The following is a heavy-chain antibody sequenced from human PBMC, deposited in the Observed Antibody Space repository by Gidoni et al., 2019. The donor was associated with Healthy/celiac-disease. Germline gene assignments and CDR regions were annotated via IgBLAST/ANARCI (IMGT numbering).Heavy chain of an antibody. CDR2: IWYDGSNK. CDR1: GFTFSSYG. Sequence: QVQLVESGGGVVQPVRSLRLSCAASGFTFSSYGMHWVRQAPGKGLEWVAVIWYDGSNKYYADSVKGRFTISRDNSKNTLYLQMNSLRAEDTAVYYCARVRIVGARTDAFDIWGQGTMVTVSS. CDR3: ARVRIVGARTDAFDI. D-gene: IGHD1-26*01. J-gene: IGHJ3*02. V-gene: IGHV3-33*01.